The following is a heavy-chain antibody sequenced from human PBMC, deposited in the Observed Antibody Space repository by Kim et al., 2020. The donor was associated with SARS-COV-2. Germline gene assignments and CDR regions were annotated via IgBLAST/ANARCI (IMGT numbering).Heavy chain of an antibody. CDR2: IWYDGSNK. D-gene: IGHD2-15*01. J-gene: IGHJ5*02. CDR3: AKDWCSGGSCNWFDP. V-gene: IGHV3-33*06. Sequence: GGSLRLSCAASGFTFSSYGMHWVRQAPGKGLEWVAVIWYDGSNKYYADSVKGRFTISRDNSKNTLYLQMNSLRAEDTAVYYCAKDWCSGGSCNWFDPWGQGTLVTVSS. CDR1: GFTFSSYG.